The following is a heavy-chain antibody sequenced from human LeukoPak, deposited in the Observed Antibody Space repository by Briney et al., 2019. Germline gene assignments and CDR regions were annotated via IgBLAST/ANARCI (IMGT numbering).Heavy chain of an antibody. CDR1: GGTFSSYA. V-gene: IGHV1-69*13. Sequence: SVKVSCKASGGTFSSYAISWVRQAPGQGLEWMGGIIPIFGTANYAQKFQGRVTITADESTSTAYMELSSLRSEDTAVYYCARETRYSGYDYDSMNYYYYGMDVWGQGTTVTVSS. CDR3: ARETRYSGYDYDSMNYYYYGMDV. J-gene: IGHJ6*02. CDR2: IIPIFGTA. D-gene: IGHD5-12*01.